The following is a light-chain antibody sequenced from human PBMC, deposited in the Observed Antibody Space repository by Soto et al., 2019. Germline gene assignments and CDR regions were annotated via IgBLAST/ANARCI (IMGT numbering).Light chain of an antibody. CDR2: KVS. Sequence: DVVMTQSPLSLPVTLGQPASISCRSSQSLVYSDGNTYLNWFQQRPGQSPRRLIYKVSNRDSGVPDRVSGSGSGTDFTLKISRVEAEDVGVYYCIQGSHWPPYTFGQGTKLEIK. CDR3: IQGSHWPPYT. J-gene: IGKJ2*01. V-gene: IGKV2-30*01. CDR1: QSLVYSDGNTY.